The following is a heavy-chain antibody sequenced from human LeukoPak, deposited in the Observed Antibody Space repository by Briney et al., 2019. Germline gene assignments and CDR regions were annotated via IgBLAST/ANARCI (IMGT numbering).Heavy chain of an antibody. D-gene: IGHD6-13*01. CDR1: GYTFTGYY. Sequence: ASVKVSCKASGYTFTGYYMHWVRQAPGQGLEWMGWINPNSGGTNYAQKFQGRVTMTRDTSISTAYMELSRLRSDDTAVYYCARAVGYSSSWYLTGGSQAQEIFDYWGQGTLATVSS. J-gene: IGHJ4*02. CDR3: ARAVGYSSSWYLTGGSQAQEIFDY. CDR2: INPNSGGT. V-gene: IGHV1-2*02.